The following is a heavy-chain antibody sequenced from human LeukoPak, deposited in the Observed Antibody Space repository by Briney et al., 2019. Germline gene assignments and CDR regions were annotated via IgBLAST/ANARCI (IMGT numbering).Heavy chain of an antibody. J-gene: IGHJ4*02. D-gene: IGHD3-10*01. CDR3: AKGARGYFDY. V-gene: IGHV3-23*01. Sequence: GGSLRLSCAASRFTFSSYGMSWVRQAPGKGLEWVPAISGSGGSTNYADSVKGRFTISRDNSKNTLYLQMNSLRAEDTAVYYCAKGARGYFDYWGQGTLVTVSS. CDR2: ISGSGGST. CDR1: RFTFSSYG.